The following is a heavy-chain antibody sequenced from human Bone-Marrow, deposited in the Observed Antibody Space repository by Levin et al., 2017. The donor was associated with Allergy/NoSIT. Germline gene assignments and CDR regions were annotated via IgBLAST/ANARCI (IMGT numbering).Heavy chain of an antibody. D-gene: IGHD3-9*01. CDR1: GFTFSSYW. J-gene: IGHJ3*02. CDR3: ARDSRYFDWLGDAFDI. Sequence: GGSLRLSCAASGFTFSSYWMSWVRQAPGKGLEWVANIKQDGSEKYYVDSVKGRFTISRDNAKNSLYLQMNSLRAEDTAVYYCARDSRYFDWLGDAFDIWGQGTMVTVSS. CDR2: IKQDGSEK. V-gene: IGHV3-7*01.